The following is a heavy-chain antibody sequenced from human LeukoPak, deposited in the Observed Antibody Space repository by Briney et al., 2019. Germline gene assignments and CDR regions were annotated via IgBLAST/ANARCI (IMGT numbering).Heavy chain of an antibody. CDR2: ILSGTGGNT. V-gene: IGHV3-23*01. J-gene: IGHJ4*02. Sequence: GGSLRLSCAASGFTLSSYAMSWVRQAPGKGLEWASTILSGTGGNTYYADSVKGRFTISRDNFKNMLYLQMNSPRAEDTAVYYCAKTSGSYYWFDYWGQGTLVTVSS. CDR1: GFTLSSYA. CDR3: AKTSGSYYWFDY. D-gene: IGHD1-26*01.